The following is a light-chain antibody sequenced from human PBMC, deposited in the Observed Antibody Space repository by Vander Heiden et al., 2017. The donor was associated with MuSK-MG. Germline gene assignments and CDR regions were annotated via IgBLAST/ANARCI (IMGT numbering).Light chain of an antibody. Sequence: EIVLTQSPATLSVSPGERATPSCRASQTVANNLAWYQQKPGQAPRLLIYGASTKATGIPGRFSGSESGTEFTLTISSLQSEDFAVYYCQQDNNCPRTFGQGTKVEIK. CDR3: QQDNNCPRT. J-gene: IGKJ1*01. CDR2: GAS. V-gene: IGKV3-15*01. CDR1: QTVANN.